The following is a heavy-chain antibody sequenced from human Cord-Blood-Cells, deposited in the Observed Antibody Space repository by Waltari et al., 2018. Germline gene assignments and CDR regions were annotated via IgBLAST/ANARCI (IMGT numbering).Heavy chain of an antibody. CDR2: IYYSGST. CDR3: AQVVPAAFAFDI. V-gene: IGHV4-39*01. J-gene: IGHJ3*02. CDR1: GGSIRSRSYY. Sequence: QLQLQESGPGLVKPSETLSLTCTVSGGSIRSRSYYWGWIRKPPGKGLEWIGSIYYSGSTYYNPSLKSRVTISVDTSKNQFSLKLSSVTAADTAVYYCAQVVPAAFAFDIWGQGTMVTVSS. D-gene: IGHD2-2*01.